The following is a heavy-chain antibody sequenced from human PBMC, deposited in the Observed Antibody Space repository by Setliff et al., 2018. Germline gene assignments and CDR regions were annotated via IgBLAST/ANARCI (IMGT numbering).Heavy chain of an antibody. CDR1: GYTFINFG. V-gene: IGHV1-18*01. D-gene: IGHD2-8*01. J-gene: IGHJ4*02. Sequence: ASVKVSCKASGYTFINFGISWVRQAPGQGLEWVGWISPYTGNTYYAPRLQDRVTLTADTSTNTAYMELRSLISDDTAVYYCSRLVRFCTRTTCQGLSGDDFWGQGTLVTVSS. CDR2: ISPYTGNT. CDR3: SRLVRFCTRTTCQGLSGDDF.